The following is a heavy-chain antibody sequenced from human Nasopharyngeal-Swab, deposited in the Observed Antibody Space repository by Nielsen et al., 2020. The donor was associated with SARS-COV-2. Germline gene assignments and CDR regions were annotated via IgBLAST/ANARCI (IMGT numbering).Heavy chain of an antibody. Sequence: GESLKISCAASGFTFSSYSMNWVRQAPGKGLEWVSSISSSSSYIYYADSVKGRFTISRDNAKNSLYLQMNSLRAEDTAVYYCASIGFLEWLSHAFDIWGQWTMVTVSS. J-gene: IGHJ3*02. CDR2: ISSSSSYI. D-gene: IGHD3-3*02. CDR3: ASIGFLEWLSHAFDI. V-gene: IGHV3-21*01. CDR1: GFTFSSYS.